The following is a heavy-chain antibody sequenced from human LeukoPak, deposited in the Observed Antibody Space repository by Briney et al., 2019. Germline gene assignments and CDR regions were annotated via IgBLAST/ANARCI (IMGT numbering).Heavy chain of an antibody. V-gene: IGHV3-21*01. Sequence: GGSLRLSCAASGFTFNSYSMNWVRQTPGKGLEWVSSISSSSDYINYADSVKGRFTVSRDNAKNSLYLQMNSLRAEDTAVYYCARDSGYCSSTGCYVHYFDYWGQGTLVTVSS. CDR1: GFTFNSYS. CDR2: ISSSSDYI. CDR3: ARDSGYCSSTGCYVHYFDY. D-gene: IGHD2-2*01. J-gene: IGHJ4*02.